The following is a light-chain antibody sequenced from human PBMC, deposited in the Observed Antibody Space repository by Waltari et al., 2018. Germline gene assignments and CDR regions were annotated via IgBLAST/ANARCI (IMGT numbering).Light chain of an antibody. Sequence: DIQMTKFPSSLSAFLGASVPIPCQASQDISNYLNWYQQKPGKALKLLTYDASILETGVPSRFSGSGSGTDFTFTISSLQPEDIATYYCQQYDNLPPYTFGQGTKLEIK. CDR1: QDISNY. J-gene: IGKJ2*01. V-gene: IGKV1-33*01. CDR2: DAS. CDR3: QQYDNLPPYT.